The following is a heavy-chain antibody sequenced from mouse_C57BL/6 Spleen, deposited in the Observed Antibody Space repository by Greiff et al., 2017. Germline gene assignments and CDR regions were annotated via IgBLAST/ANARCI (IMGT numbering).Heavy chain of an antibody. V-gene: IGHV1-54*01. CDR2: INPGSGGT. D-gene: IGHD1-1*01. Sequence: VQLQESGAELVRPGTSVKVSCKASGYAFTNYLIEWVKQRPGQGLEWIGVINPGSGGTNYNEKFKGKATLTADKSSSTAYMQLSSLTSEDSAVYFCARRYYGSSYGYFDYWGQGTTLTVSS. J-gene: IGHJ2*01. CDR3: ARRYYGSSYGYFDY. CDR1: GYAFTNYL.